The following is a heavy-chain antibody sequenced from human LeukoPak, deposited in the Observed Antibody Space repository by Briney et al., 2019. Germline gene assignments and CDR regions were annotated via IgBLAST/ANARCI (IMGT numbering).Heavy chain of an antibody. V-gene: IGHV4-34*01. CDR2: INHSGTT. Sequence: PSETLSLTCAVYGESFSGYYWSWIRQPPGKGLEWIGEINHSGTTNYNPSPKSRCTISADTSNNQFSLKQMSVTASETTALYCARGGVSSSWTPGYWGQGTLVTVSS. CDR3: ARGGVSSSWTPGY. J-gene: IGHJ4*02. CDR1: GESFSGYY. D-gene: IGHD6-13*01.